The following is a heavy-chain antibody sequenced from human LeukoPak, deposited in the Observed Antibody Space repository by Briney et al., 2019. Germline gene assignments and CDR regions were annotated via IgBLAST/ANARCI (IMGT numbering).Heavy chain of an antibody. CDR3: ARDRGVRGVIGIYYYYGMDV. J-gene: IGHJ6*02. Sequence: PSETLSLTCTVSGGSISSSSYYWGWIRQPPGKGLEWIGSIYYSGSTYYNPSLKSRVTISVDTSKNQFSLKLSSVTAADTAVYYCARDRGVRGVIGIYYYYGMDVWGQGTTVTVSS. V-gene: IGHV4-39*07. D-gene: IGHD3-10*01. CDR1: GGSISSSSYY. CDR2: IYYSGST.